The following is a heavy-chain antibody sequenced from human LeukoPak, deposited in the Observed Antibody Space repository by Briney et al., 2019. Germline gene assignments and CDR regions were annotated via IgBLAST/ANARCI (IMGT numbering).Heavy chain of an antibody. CDR3: ARVGVVPAADFDY. V-gene: IGHV1-8*03. D-gene: IGHD2-2*01. Sequence: APVKVSCKASGYTFTSYDINWVRQATGQGLGWMGWMNPNSGNTGYAQKFQGRVTITRNTSISTAYMELSSLRSEDTAVYYCARVGVVPAADFDYWGQGTLVTVSS. CDR1: GYTFTSYD. CDR2: MNPNSGNT. J-gene: IGHJ4*02.